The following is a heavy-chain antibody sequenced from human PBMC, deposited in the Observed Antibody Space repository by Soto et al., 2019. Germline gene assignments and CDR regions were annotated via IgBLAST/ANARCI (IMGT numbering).Heavy chain of an antibody. Sequence: GGSLRLSCAASGFTFSSYWMSWVRQAPGKGLEWVANIKQDGSEKYYVDSVKGRFTISRDNAKNSLYLQMNSLRAEDTAVYYCARARYDYIWGSYRPPDYMDVWGKGTTVTVSS. D-gene: IGHD3-16*02. J-gene: IGHJ6*03. V-gene: IGHV3-7*01. CDR2: IKQDGSEK. CDR3: ARARYDYIWGSYRPPDYMDV. CDR1: GFTFSSYW.